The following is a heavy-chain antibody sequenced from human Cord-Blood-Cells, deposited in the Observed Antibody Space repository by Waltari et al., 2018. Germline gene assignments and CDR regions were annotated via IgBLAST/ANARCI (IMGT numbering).Heavy chain of an antibody. V-gene: IGHV1-18*01. J-gene: IGHJ6*02. Sequence: QVQLVQSGAEVKKPGASVKVSCKASGYTFTSYGISWVRQAPGQGLEGMGWISAYNGNTNYAQKLQGRVTMTTDTSTSTAYMELRSLRSDDTAVYYCARRVVNYYDSSGYYYYYGMDVWGQGTTVTVSS. CDR3: ARRVVNYYDSSGYYYYYGMDV. CDR2: ISAYNGNT. CDR1: GYTFTSYG. D-gene: IGHD3-22*01.